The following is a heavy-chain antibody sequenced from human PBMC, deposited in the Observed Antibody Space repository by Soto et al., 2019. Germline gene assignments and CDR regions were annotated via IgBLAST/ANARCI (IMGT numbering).Heavy chain of an antibody. CDR2: TTSSRIYK. V-gene: IGHV3-21*01. CDR1: GFTFSDYT. Sequence: EVQMVESGGGLVKPGGSLRLSCAASGFTFSDYTMNWVRQAPGKGLEWVSSTTSSRIYKYYADSGMGRFTISRDNAKNSLYLHMNSLRAEDTAVYYCARVRREGIAIAQMAVWGQGTTVTVSS. D-gene: IGHD6-13*01. CDR3: ARVRREGIAIAQMAV. J-gene: IGHJ6*02.